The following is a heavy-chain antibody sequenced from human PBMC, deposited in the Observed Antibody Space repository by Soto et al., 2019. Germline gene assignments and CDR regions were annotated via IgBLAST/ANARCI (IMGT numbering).Heavy chain of an antibody. D-gene: IGHD2-21*01. V-gene: IGHV3-48*02. J-gene: IGHJ4*02. CDR1: RFTLTSYR. Sequence: LRLSSATSRFTLTSYRLNWVRQAPGRGLEWLSYLSSSSNTIFHADSVKGRFTVSRDSANSSLDLGRTCLRDGDTALYFCARGLGWRRGPFDFWGQGTPVTVSS. CDR3: ARGLGWRRGPFDF. CDR2: LSSSSNTI.